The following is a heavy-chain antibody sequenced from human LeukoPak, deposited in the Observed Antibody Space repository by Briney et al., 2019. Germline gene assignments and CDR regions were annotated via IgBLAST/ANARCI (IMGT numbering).Heavy chain of an antibody. Sequence: ASVKVSCKASGYTFTGYYMHWVRQAPGQGLEWMGWINPNSGGTNYAQKFQGRVTMTRDTSISTAYMELRSLRSDDTAVYYCARFSSSGWYAENWFDPWGQGTLVTVSS. J-gene: IGHJ5*02. D-gene: IGHD6-19*01. V-gene: IGHV1-2*02. CDR1: GYTFTGYY. CDR3: ARFSSSGWYAENWFDP. CDR2: INPNSGGT.